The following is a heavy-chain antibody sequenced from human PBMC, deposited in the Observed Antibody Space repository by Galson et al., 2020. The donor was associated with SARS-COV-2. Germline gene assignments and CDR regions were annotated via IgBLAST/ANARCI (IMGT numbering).Heavy chain of an antibody. CDR3: AKDPIAAASYAFDI. V-gene: IGHV3-30*18. D-gene: IGHD6-25*01. Sequence: SLQISCAPSGFTFDAYGMHWVPPSPGRGLACVPALLYAVSNQSYADSVKGRFTIPRVNSKHTLVLHVNNLTPEETAVYYCAKDPIAAASYAFDIWGQGTMVTVSS. J-gene: IGHJ3*02. CDR2: LLYAVSNQ. CDR1: GFTFDAYG.